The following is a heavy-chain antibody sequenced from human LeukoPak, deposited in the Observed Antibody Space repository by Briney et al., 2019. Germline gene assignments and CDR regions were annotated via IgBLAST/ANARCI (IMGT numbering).Heavy chain of an antibody. CDR3: VKGAPDYYDSSGYYYEDY. V-gene: IGHV3-23*01. CDR2: ISGSGGST. D-gene: IGHD3-22*01. CDR1: GFTFSSYA. Sequence: PGGSLRLSCAASGFTFSSYAMSWVRQAPGKGLEWVSAISGSGGSTYYADSVKGRFTISRDNSKNTLYLQMNSLRAEDTAVYYCVKGAPDYYDSSGYYYEDYWGQGTLVTVSS. J-gene: IGHJ4*02.